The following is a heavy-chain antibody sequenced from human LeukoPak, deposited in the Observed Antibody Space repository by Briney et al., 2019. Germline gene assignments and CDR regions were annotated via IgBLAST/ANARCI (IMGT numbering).Heavy chain of an antibody. CDR2: INAGNGNT. J-gene: IGHJ4*02. Sequence: ASVKVSCKASGYTFTSYAMHWVRQAPGQRLEWMGWINAGNGNTKYSQKFQGRVTITRDTSASTAYMELSSLRSVDTAVYYCARDLERIVVVSLPSDYWGQGTLVTVSS. D-gene: IGHD2-21*01. CDR3: ARDLERIVVVSLPSDY. CDR1: GYTFTSYA. V-gene: IGHV1-3*01.